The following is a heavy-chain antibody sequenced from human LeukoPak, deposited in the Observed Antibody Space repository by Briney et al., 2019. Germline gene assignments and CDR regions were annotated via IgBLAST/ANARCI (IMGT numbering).Heavy chain of an antibody. V-gene: IGHV3-7*01. CDR1: GFTFSSYW. J-gene: IGHJ4*02. CDR3: ARDPAEISGWQRFDY. D-gene: IGHD6-19*01. Sequence: PGGSLRLSCAASGFTFSSYWMSWVRQAPGKGLEWVANMNQDGSEKYYVDSVKGRFTISRDNAKNSLYLQMNNLRAEDTAVYYCARDPAEISGWQRFDYWGQGTLVTVSS. CDR2: MNQDGSEK.